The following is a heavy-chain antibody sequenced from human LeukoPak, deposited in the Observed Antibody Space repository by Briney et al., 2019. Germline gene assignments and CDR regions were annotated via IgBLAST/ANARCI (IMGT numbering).Heavy chain of an antibody. CDR1: GYTLTELF. J-gene: IGHJ4*02. Sequence: ASVKVSCKVSGYTLTELFMHWVRQAPGKGLEWMGGFDPEYGETMYAQKFQGRVTMTEDTSTDTAYMELSSLKSEDTAVYYCATEGRYGSGTYYMTYWGREPCSPSPQ. CDR2: FDPEYGET. CDR3: ATEGRYGSGTYYMTY. D-gene: IGHD3-10*01. V-gene: IGHV1-24*01.